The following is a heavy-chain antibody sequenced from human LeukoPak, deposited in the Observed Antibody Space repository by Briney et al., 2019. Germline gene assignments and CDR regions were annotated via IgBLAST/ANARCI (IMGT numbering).Heavy chain of an antibody. CDR2: IYPGDSDT. V-gene: IGHV5-51*01. J-gene: IGHJ5*02. CDR1: GYSFTSYW. CDR3: ARQEGYCSGGSCYGWFDP. D-gene: IGHD2-15*01. Sequence: GESLKVSCKGSGYSFTSYWIGWVRQLPGKDLEWMGIIYPGDSDTRYSPSFQGQVTISADKSISTAYLQWSSLKASDTAMYYCARQEGYCSGGSCYGWFDPWGQGTLVTVSS.